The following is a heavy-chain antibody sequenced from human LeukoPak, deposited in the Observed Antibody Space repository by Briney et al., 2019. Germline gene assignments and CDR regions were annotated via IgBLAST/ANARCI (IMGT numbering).Heavy chain of an antibody. V-gene: IGHV4-59*01. J-gene: IGHJ3*02. CDR3: ARQVGVGANSDAFDI. CDR2: IYYSGST. CDR1: GGSIRSYY. D-gene: IGHD1-26*01. Sequence: SETLSLTCTVSGGSIRSYYWSWMRQPPGKGLEWMGYIYYSGSTHYNPSLKSRSTISVDMSKNQFSLRLRSVTAADTAVYYCARQVGVGANSDAFDIWGQGTRVTVSS.